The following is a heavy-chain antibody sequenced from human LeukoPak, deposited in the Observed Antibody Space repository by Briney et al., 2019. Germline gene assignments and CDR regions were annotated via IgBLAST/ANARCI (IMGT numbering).Heavy chain of an antibody. D-gene: IGHD2-15*01. Sequence: GESLKISCKGSGYSFTSYWIGWVRQMPGKGLEWMGIIYLGDSDTRYSPSFQGQVTISADKSISTAYLQWSSLKASDTAMYYCARGVGYCSGGSCYEVYDYWGQGTLVTVSS. CDR2: IYLGDSDT. V-gene: IGHV5-51*01. J-gene: IGHJ4*02. CDR1: GYSFTSYW. CDR3: ARGVGYCSGGSCYEVYDY.